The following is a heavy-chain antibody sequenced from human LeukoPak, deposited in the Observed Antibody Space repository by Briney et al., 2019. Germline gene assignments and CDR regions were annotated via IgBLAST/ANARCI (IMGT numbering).Heavy chain of an antibody. V-gene: IGHV3-30*02. D-gene: IGHD3-22*01. CDR2: IRYDGSDT. Sequence: GGSLRLSCAASGFTFRSYGMHWVRQAPGKGLEWVAFIRYDGSDTYSAGSVKGRFTISRDNSKNTLYLQMISLTAEDTAVYYCAKDPYYDSNGYPAYLDYWGQGTQVTYSS. CDR1: GFTFRSYG. CDR3: AKDPYYDSNGYPAYLDY. J-gene: IGHJ4*02.